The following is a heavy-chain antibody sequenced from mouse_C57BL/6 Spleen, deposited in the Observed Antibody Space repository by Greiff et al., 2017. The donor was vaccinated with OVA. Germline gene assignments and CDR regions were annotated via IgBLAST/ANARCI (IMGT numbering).Heavy chain of an antibody. J-gene: IGHJ1*03. CDR3: ARSGSGSSPRWYFDV. V-gene: IGHV1-72*01. Sequence: VQLQQSGAELVKPGASVKLSCKASGYTFTSYWMHWVKQRPGRGLEWIGRIDPNSGGTKYNEKFKSKATLTVDKPSSTAYMQLSSLTSEDSAVYYCARSGSGSSPRWYFDVWGTGTTVTVSS. D-gene: IGHD1-1*01. CDR2: IDPNSGGT. CDR1: GYTFTSYW.